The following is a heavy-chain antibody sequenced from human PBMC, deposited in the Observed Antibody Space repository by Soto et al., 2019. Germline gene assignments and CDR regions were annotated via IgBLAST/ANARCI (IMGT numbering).Heavy chain of an antibody. Sequence: QVQLVQSGAEVKKPGASVKVSCKASGYTFTSYDINWVRQATGQGLEWMGWMNPNSGNTGYAQKFQGRVTMSSNTSISTDYMERSSLRSEDTAVYYCARGQQGSGYYYYSMDVWGKGTTVTVSS. D-gene: IGHD6-13*01. V-gene: IGHV1-8*01. CDR2: MNPNSGNT. J-gene: IGHJ6*03. CDR1: GYTFTSYD. CDR3: ARGQQGSGYYYYSMDV.